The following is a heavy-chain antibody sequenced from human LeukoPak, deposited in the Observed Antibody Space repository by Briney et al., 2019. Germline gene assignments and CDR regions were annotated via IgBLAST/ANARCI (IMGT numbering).Heavy chain of an antibody. V-gene: IGHV3-23*01. J-gene: IGHJ4*02. CDR2: ISRSTETT. CDR3: AKRAAVSGVVGPFDY. Sequence: GGSLRLSCAVSGYPFSSFALSWVRQAPGKGLEWVSSISRSTETTLYADSVKGRSTISRDNSKNTGFLQMNNLRAEDTAIYYCAKRAAVSGVVGPFDYWGQGTLVTVSS. D-gene: IGHD6-19*01. CDR1: GYPFSSFA.